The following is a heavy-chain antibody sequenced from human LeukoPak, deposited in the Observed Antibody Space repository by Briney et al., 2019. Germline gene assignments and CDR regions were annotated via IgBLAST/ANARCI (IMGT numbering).Heavy chain of an antibody. CDR2: ISGSGGST. CDR1: GFTFSSYA. Sequence: GGSLRLSCAASGFTFSSYAMSWVRQAPGKGLEWVSAISGSGGSTYYADSVNGRFTISRDNSKNTLYLQMNSLRAEDTVVYYCAKDLSPGTYDYWGQGTLVTVSS. V-gene: IGHV3-23*01. J-gene: IGHJ4*02. D-gene: IGHD1-1*01. CDR3: AKDLSPGTYDY.